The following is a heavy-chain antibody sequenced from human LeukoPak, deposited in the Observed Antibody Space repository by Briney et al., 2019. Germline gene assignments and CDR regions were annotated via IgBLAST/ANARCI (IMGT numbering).Heavy chain of an antibody. CDR2: INNDGSST. CDR3: AREDDFWSGYLGYMDV. V-gene: IGHV3-74*01. CDR1: GFTFTNYW. Sequence: TGGSLRLSCAASGFTFTNYWMHWDRQAPGKGLVWVSRINNDGSSTSYAGSVKGRFTISRDNAKNTLYLQMNSLRAEDTAVYYCAREDDFWSGYLGYMDVWGKGTTVTVSS. J-gene: IGHJ6*03. D-gene: IGHD3-3*01.